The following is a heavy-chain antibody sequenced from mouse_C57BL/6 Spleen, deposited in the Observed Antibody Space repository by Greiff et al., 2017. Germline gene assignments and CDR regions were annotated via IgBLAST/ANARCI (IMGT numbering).Heavy chain of an antibody. Sequence: EVKLMESGAGLVKPGGSLKLSCAASGFTFSSYAMSWVRQTPEKRLEWVAYISSGGDYIYSADTVQGRFTLSRDNAWNTLYLQMGRLKSEDTAMYYCTRGIYDGYYCAMDYGGQGTSVTVSS. D-gene: IGHD2-3*01. CDR3: TRGIYDGYYCAMDY. V-gene: IGHV5-9-1*02. CDR1: GFTFSSYA. J-gene: IGHJ4*01. CDR2: ISSGGDYI.